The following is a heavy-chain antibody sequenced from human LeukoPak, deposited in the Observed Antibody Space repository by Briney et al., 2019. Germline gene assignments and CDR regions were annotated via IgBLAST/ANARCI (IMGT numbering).Heavy chain of an antibody. V-gene: IGHV3-7*01. J-gene: IGHJ4*02. D-gene: IGHD6-13*01. Sequence: PGGSLRLSCVVSGFTSSSCWMSWVRQAPGKGLEWVANVNQDGSEQYYVDSVKGRFIISKDNAKNSLYLQMNSLRVEDTAVYYCARAAAAGTVDYWGQGTLVIVSS. CDR3: ARAAAAGTVDY. CDR1: GFTSSSCW. CDR2: VNQDGSEQ.